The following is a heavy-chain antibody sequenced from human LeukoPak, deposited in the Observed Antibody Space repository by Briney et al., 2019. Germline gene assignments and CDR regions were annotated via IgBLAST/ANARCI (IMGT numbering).Heavy chain of an antibody. V-gene: IGHV1-18*04. CDR3: ARAGWYELPRYAFDI. Sequence: ASVKVSCKASGYTFTSYYIHWVRQAPGQGLEWLGWIAVYNGDTNYAQKLQGRVTITTDTSTSTAYMELRSLRSDDTAVYYCARAGWYELPRYAFDIWGQGTMVTVSS. CDR2: IAVYNGDT. J-gene: IGHJ3*02. CDR1: GYTFTSYY. D-gene: IGHD6-19*01.